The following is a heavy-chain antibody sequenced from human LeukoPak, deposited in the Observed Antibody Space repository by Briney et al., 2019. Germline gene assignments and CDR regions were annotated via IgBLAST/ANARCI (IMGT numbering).Heavy chain of an antibody. Sequence: GGSLRLSCAASGFTFSSYWMSWVRQAPGKGLEWVANIKQDGSEKYYVDSVKGRFTISRDNAKNSLYLQMNSLRSEDTAVYYCARKGSISKFGFDYWGQGTLVTVSS. J-gene: IGHJ4*02. CDR2: IKQDGSEK. D-gene: IGHD3-16*01. V-gene: IGHV3-7*01. CDR1: GFTFSSYW. CDR3: ARKGSISKFGFDY.